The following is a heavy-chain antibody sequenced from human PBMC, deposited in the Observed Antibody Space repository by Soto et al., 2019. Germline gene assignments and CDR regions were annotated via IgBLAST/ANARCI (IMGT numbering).Heavy chain of an antibody. CDR1: GFSFADHY. J-gene: IGHJ4*02. CDR2: IGNKANRYVT. Sequence: EVQLVESGGDLVQPGGSLRLSCAASGFSFADHYMNWVRQAPGQGLEWVGRIGNKANRYVTQYGASVRGRFTISRDDSKRSLSLQMNSLQIGDTAVYFCARASGRTNWPYYFHSWGQGTHVSVSS. CDR3: ARASGRTNWPYYFHS. D-gene: IGHD3-10*01. V-gene: IGHV3-72*01.